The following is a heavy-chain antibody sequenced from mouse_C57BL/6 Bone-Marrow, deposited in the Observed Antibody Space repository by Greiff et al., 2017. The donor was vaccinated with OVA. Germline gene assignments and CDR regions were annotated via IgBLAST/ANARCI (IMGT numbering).Heavy chain of an antibody. Sequence: VQLKGSGPELVKPGDSVKISCKASGYSFTGYFMNWVMQSHGKSLEWIGRINPYNGDTFYNQKFKGKATLTVDKSSSTAHMELRSLTSEDSAVYYCARSAITTVWYFDVWGTGTTVTVSS. CDR3: ARSAITTVWYFDV. V-gene: IGHV1-20*01. J-gene: IGHJ1*03. CDR2: INPYNGDT. D-gene: IGHD1-1*01. CDR1: GYSFTGYF.